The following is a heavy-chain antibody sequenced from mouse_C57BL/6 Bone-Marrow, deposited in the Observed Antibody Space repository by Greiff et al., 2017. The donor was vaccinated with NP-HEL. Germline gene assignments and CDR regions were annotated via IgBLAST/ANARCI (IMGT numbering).Heavy chain of an antibody. J-gene: IGHJ1*03. D-gene: IGHD1-1*01. CDR3: TTSILYYYGSSPWYFDV. Sequence: EVQLQQSGAELVRPGASVKLSCTASGFNIKDDYMHWVKQRPEQGLEWIGWIDPENGDTEYASKFQGKATITADTSSNTAYLQLSSLTSEDTAVYYCTTSILYYYGSSPWYFDVWGTGTTVTVSS. CDR2: IDPENGDT. CDR1: GFNIKDDY. V-gene: IGHV14-4*01.